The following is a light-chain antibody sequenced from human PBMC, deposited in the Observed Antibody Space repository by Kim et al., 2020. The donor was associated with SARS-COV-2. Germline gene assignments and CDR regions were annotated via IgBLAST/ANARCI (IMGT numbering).Light chain of an antibody. V-gene: IGLV3-1*01. CDR1: NLGDKY. Sequence: SYELTQPPSVSVSPRQTASITCSGDNLGDKYACWYQQKPGQSPVLVIYQDSKRPSGIPERFSGSNSGNTATLTISGTQAMDEADYYCQAWDSSTAVFGGGTQLTVL. CDR2: QDS. J-gene: IGLJ2*01. CDR3: QAWDSSTAV.